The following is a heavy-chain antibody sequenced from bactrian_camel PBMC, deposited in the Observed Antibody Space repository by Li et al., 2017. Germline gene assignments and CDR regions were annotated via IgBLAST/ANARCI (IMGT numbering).Heavy chain of an antibody. J-gene: IGHJ6*01. D-gene: IGHD5*01. CDR2: IYTGAGGV. Sequence: VQLVESGGDSVQAGESLRLSCVASGYTLPMNMGWFRRLPGQEREGVAAIYTGAGGVRYADSVKGRFTCSRNNARNTVYLQMNNLRPEDTAMYYCAAETMGWGFAYWGQGTQVTVS. V-gene: IGHV3S40*01. CDR1: GYTLPMN. CDR3: AAETMGWGFAY.